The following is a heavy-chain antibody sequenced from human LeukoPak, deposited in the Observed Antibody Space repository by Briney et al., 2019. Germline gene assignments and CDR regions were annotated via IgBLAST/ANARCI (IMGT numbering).Heavy chain of an antibody. CDR1: GGSFSGYY. CDR3: ARDAGGYDGDY. V-gene: IGHV4-4*07. Sequence: SETLSLTCAVYGGSFSGYYWSWIRQPPGKGLEWIGRVYSSGSTNYNPSLKSRVTMSVDASKNQFSLKLSSVTAADTAVYYCARDAGGYDGDYWGQGTLVTVSS. J-gene: IGHJ4*02. D-gene: IGHD5-12*01. CDR2: VYSSGST.